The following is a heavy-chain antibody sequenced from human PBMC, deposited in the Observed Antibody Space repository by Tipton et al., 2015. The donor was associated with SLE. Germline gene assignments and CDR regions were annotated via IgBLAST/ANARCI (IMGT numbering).Heavy chain of an antibody. CDR2: INPSGGST. V-gene: IGHV1-46*01. CDR3: ARGYCSSTSCYRVYYYFDY. Sequence: QSGPEVKKPGASVKVSCKASGYTFTSYYMHWVRQAPGQGLEWMGIINPSGGSTSYAQKFQGRVTMTRDTSTSTVYMELSSLRSEDTAVYYCARGYCSSTSCYRVYYYFDYWGQGTLVTVSS. CDR1: GYTFTSYY. J-gene: IGHJ4*02. D-gene: IGHD2-2*02.